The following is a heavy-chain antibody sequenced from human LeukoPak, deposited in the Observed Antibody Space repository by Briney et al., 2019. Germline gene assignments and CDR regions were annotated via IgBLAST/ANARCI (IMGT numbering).Heavy chain of an antibody. CDR3: AAGRPYSLLDY. J-gene: IGHJ4*02. Sequence: GASVTVSCTVSGSSLTELSLYWVRQAPGKGLEWMGGFDVIDAKIFYAQKFQGRVTMTEDSSTDTAYMELSSLRSDDTAFYYCAAGRPYSLLDYWGQGTLLTVSS. CDR2: FDVIDAKI. D-gene: IGHD5-18*01. CDR1: GSSLTELS. V-gene: IGHV1-24*01.